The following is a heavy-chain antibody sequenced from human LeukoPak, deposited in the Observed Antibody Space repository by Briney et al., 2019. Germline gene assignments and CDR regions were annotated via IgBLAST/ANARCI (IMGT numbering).Heavy chain of an antibody. CDR1: GLTFSTSG. CDR2: IGPTGSDR. V-gene: IGHV3-21*06. Sequence: GGSLRLSCTASGLTFSTSGFNWVRQAPGKGLEWVASIGPTGSDRYHADSIKGRFTISRDNANSFLYLQMNSLRAEDTAVYYCATETNGRHYDYWGQGTLLTVSS. CDR3: ATETNGRHYDY. J-gene: IGHJ4*02. D-gene: IGHD1-14*01.